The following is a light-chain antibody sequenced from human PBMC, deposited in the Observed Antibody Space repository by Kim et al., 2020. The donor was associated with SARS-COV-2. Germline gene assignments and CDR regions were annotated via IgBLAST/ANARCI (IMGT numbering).Light chain of an antibody. V-gene: IGKV1-8*01. CDR1: QGISSY. CDR2: AAS. J-gene: IGKJ1*01. CDR3: QQYYSYLRT. Sequence: AIRMTQSPSSFSASTGDRVTITCRASQGISSYLAWYQQKPGKAPKLLIYAASTLQSGVPSRFSGSGSGTDFTLTISCLQSEDFATYYCQQYYSYLRTFSQGTKVDIK.